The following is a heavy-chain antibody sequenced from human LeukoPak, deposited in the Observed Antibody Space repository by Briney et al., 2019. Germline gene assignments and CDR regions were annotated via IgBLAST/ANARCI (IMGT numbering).Heavy chain of an antibody. CDR2: ISSSSSYI. Sequence: GGSLRLSCAASGFTFSSYPMNWVRQAPGKGLEWVSSISSSSSYIYYADSVKGRFTVSRDNAKNSLYLQMNSLRAEDTAVYYCASFWSEYYMDVWGKGTKVTVSS. CDR3: ASFWSEYYMDV. D-gene: IGHD3-3*01. J-gene: IGHJ6*03. CDR1: GFTFSSYP. V-gene: IGHV3-21*01.